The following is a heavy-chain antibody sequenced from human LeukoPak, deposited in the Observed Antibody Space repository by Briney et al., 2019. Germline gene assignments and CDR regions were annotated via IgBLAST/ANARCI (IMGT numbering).Heavy chain of an antibody. CDR3: AGHHPRNTVDF. CDR1: GGSISSYY. Sequence: PSETLSLTCTVSGGSISSYYWSWIRQPPGKGLEWIAYISDIGSTNYNPSLKSRATISLDTSKNQFSLTLSSVTAADTAVYYCAGHHPRNTVDFWGQGTLVTVSS. CDR2: ISDIGST. V-gene: IGHV4-59*08. J-gene: IGHJ4*02. D-gene: IGHD2/OR15-2a*01.